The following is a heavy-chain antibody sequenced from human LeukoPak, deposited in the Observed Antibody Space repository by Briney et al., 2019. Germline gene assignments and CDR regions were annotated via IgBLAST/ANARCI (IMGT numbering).Heavy chain of an antibody. CDR1: GGSISSYY. J-gene: IGHJ6*03. Sequence: SETLSLTCIVSGGSISSYYWGWIRQPPGEGLEWIGTIYYSGSTYYNPSLTSRVTISVDTSKNQFSLKLSSVTAADTAVYYCARHKDYYYSYMDVWGKGTTVTISS. CDR2: IYYSGST. CDR3: ARHKDYYYSYMDV. V-gene: IGHV4-39*01.